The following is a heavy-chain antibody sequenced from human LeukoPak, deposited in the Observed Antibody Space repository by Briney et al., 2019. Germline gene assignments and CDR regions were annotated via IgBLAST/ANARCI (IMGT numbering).Heavy chain of an antibody. CDR3: AKVADFVVVVAASFDY. Sequence: LSGGSLRLSCAASGFTFSSYAMNWVRQAPGKGLEWDSGISGSGGSASYADSVKGRFTISRDNSKNTLYLQMNSLRAEDTAVYYCAKVADFVVVVAASFDYWGQGTLVTVSS. D-gene: IGHD2-15*01. CDR2: ISGSGGSA. J-gene: IGHJ4*02. V-gene: IGHV3-23*01. CDR1: GFTFSSYA.